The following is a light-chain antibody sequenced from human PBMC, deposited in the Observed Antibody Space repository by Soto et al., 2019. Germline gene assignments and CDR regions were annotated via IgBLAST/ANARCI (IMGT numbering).Light chain of an antibody. J-gene: IGLJ3*02. CDR1: SSNIGNNY. CDR3: GTWDSSLGAVV. Sequence: QSVLTQPPSVSAAPGQKVTISCTGSSSNIGNNYVSWYQQLPGTAPTLLIYDNNKRPSGIPDRFSGSKSGTSATLGITGLQTGDAADYYCGTWDSSLGAVVFGGGTKLTVL. V-gene: IGLV1-51*01. CDR2: DNN.